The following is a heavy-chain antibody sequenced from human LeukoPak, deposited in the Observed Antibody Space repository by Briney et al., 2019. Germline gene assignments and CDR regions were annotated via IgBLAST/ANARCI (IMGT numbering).Heavy chain of an antibody. CDR2: ISSSGSTI. CDR1: GFTFSSYS. Sequence: GGSLRPSCAASGFTFSSYSMNWVRQAPGKGLEWVSYISSSGSTIYYADSVKGRFTISRDNAKNSLYLQMNSLRAEDTAVYYCARVRLVSNNWFDHWGQGTLVTVSS. CDR3: ARVRLVSNNWFDH. D-gene: IGHD6-19*01. V-gene: IGHV3-48*04. J-gene: IGHJ5*02.